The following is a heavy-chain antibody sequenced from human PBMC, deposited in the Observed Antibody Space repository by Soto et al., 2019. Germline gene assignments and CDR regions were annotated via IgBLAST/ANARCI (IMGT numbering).Heavy chain of an antibody. V-gene: IGHV3-23*01. CDR3: AKDFSSLGWLALGAPFDS. CDR2: ISANGRNA. D-gene: IGHD3-22*01. Sequence: EVHLLESGGDVVQPGRSLRLSCAASGFTFSNYAMNWIRQAPGKGLEWLSSISANGRNAYYADSVKGRFPISRDRSKNPLYLQLDSLRVEDPAIYFCAKDFSSLGWLALGAPFDSWGQGTLVTVSS. J-gene: IGHJ4*02. CDR1: GFTFSNYA.